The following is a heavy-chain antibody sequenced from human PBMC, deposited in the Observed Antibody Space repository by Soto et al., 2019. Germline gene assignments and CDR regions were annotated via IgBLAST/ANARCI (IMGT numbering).Heavy chain of an antibody. CDR2: MYHSGTT. CDR1: GYSISSGYY. Sequence: SETLSLTFAVSGYSISSGYYWGWIRQPPGKGLEWIGGMYHSGTTYYNPSLKIRVTISVDTSKNQVSLKLSSVTAADTAVYYCARDGGSYSGIDYWAQGTLVTVSS. J-gene: IGHJ4*02. V-gene: IGHV4-38-2*02. D-gene: IGHD1-26*01. CDR3: ARDGGSYSGIDY.